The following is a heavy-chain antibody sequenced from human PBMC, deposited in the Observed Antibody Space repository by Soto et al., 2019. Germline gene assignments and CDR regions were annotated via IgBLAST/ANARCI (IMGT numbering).Heavy chain of an antibody. Sequence: GGSLRLSCAASGFTVSSNYMSWVRQAPGKGLEWVSVIYSGGSTYYADSVKGRFTISRDNSKNTLYLQMNSLRAEDTAVYYCARWGPPYYDFWSGYFALDYWGQGTLVTVSS. V-gene: IGHV3-53*01. CDR2: IYSGGST. D-gene: IGHD3-3*01. CDR1: GFTVSSNY. CDR3: ARWGPPYYDFWSGYFALDY. J-gene: IGHJ4*02.